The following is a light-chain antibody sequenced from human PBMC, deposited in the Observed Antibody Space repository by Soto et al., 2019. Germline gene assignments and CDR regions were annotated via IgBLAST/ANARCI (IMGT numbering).Light chain of an antibody. V-gene: IGLV2-14*01. Sequence: QSALTQPASVSGSPGQSITISCTGISSDIGSNNYVSWFQQRPGKAPTLIIYEVSNRPSGVSNHFSGSKSGNTASLTISGLLPEDEAEYYCSSYTTTTRLFGGGTKLTVL. CDR1: SSDIGSNNY. J-gene: IGLJ3*02. CDR3: SSYTTTTRL. CDR2: EVS.